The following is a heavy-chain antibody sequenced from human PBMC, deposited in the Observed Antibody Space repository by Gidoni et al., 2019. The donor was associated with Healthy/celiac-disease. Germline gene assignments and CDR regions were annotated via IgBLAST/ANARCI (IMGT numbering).Heavy chain of an antibody. CDR1: GFTFSSHG. Sequence: QVQLVESGGGVVQPGRSLRLSCAASGFTFSSHGMHWVRQAPGKGLEWVAVIWYDGSNKYYADSVKGRFTISRDNSKNTLYLQMNSLRAEDTAVYYCARDIVVVPAAPGHAFDIWGQGTMVTVSS. J-gene: IGHJ3*02. D-gene: IGHD2-2*01. CDR2: IWYDGSNK. V-gene: IGHV3-33*01. CDR3: ARDIVVVPAAPGHAFDI.